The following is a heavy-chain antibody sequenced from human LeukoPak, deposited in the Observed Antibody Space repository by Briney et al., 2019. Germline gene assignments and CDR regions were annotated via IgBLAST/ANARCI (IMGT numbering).Heavy chain of an antibody. D-gene: IGHD2-15*01. CDR2: IIPIFGTA. CDR3: AREPGCSGGSCYGGSFDY. V-gene: IGHV1-69*13. J-gene: IGHJ4*02. CDR1: GGTFSSYA. Sequence: SVKVSCKASGGTFSSYAISWVRQAPGQGLEWMGGIIPIFGTANYAQKFQGRVTITADESTSTAYMELSSLRSEDTAVYYCAREPGCSGGSCYGGSFDYWGQGTLVTVSS.